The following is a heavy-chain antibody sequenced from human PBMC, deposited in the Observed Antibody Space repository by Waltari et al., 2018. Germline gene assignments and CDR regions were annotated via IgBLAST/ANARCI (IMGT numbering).Heavy chain of an antibody. CDR1: GFTFSSDW. Sequence: EVQLVESGGGLVQPGGSLRLSCAASGFTFSSDWMSWVRQAPGKGLEWVANIKQDGSEKYYVDSVKGRFTISRDNAKNSLYLQMNSLRAEDTAVYYCARDGDYFDYWGQGTLVTVSS. CDR2: IKQDGSEK. CDR3: ARDGDYFDY. D-gene: IGHD4-17*01. V-gene: IGHV3-7*01. J-gene: IGHJ4*02.